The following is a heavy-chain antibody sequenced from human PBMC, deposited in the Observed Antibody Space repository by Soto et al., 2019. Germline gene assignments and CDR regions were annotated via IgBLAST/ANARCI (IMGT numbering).Heavy chain of an antibody. J-gene: IGHJ4*02. CDR1: GFTFSIYA. V-gene: IGHV3-30*18. CDR3: AKDKGVFNWATSYFDY. Sequence: QVQLVESGGGVVQPGRSLRLSCAASGFTFSIYAMHWVRQAPGKGLEWVALTSYDGNNEYYTDSVEGRFTISRDNSKNTLYLKMNSPRSEETAVDFCAKDKGVFNWATSYFDYWGQGALVTVSS. CDR2: TSYDGNNE. D-gene: IGHD1-1*01.